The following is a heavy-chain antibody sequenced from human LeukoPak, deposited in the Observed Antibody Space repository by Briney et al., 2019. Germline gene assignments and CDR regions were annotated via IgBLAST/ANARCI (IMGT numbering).Heavy chain of an antibody. CDR3: ARASYYDSSGYDFDY. CDR2: ISAYNGNT. CDR1: GYTFTSYG. D-gene: IGHD3-22*01. J-gene: IGHJ4*02. V-gene: IGHV1-18*01. Sequence: GASVKVSCKASGYTFTSYGISWVRQAPGQGLEWMGWISAYNGNTNYAQKLQGRVTMTTDTSTSTAYMELRSLRSDDTAVCYCARASYYDSSGYDFDYWGQGTLVTVSS.